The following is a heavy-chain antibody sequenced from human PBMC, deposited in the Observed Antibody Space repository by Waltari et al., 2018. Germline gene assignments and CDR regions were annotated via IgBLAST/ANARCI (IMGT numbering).Heavy chain of an antibody. CDR1: GGSISSGSYY. V-gene: IGHV4-61*02. D-gene: IGHD1-26*01. Sequence: QVQLQESGPGLVKPSQTLSLTCTVSGGSISSGSYYWSWIRQPAGKGLEWIGRISTSGSTTYTPPLKSRVTISVDTSKNQFARKLSSVTAADTAVYYCAREGWELLPTDAFDIWGQGTMVTVSS. J-gene: IGHJ3*02. CDR2: ISTSGST. CDR3: AREGWELLPTDAFDI.